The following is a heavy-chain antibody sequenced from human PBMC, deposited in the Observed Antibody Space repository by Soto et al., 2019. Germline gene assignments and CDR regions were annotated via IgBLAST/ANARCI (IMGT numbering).Heavy chain of an antibody. D-gene: IGHD6-19*01. V-gene: IGHV4-34*01. CDR2: INHSGST. CDR1: GGSFSGYY. CDR3: ARGERGSSGRYNWFDP. Sequence: QVQLQQWGAGLLKPSETLSLTCAVYGGSFSGYYWSWIRQPPGKGLEWIGEINHSGSTNYNPSLKSRVTISVDTSKNQFSLKLSSVTAADTAVYYCARGERGSSGRYNWFDPWGQGTLVTVSS. J-gene: IGHJ5*02.